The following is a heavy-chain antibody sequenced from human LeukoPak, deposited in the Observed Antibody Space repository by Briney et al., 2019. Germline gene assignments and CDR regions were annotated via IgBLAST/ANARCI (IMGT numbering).Heavy chain of an antibody. CDR2: ISYDGSNK. J-gene: IGHJ4*02. D-gene: IGHD6-13*01. V-gene: IGHV3-30*18. CDR1: GFTFSSYG. CDR3: AKDLRSAAAGQQN. Sequence: GGSLRLSCAASGFTFSSYGMHWVRQAPGKGLEWVAVISYDGSNKYYADSVKGRFAISRDNSKNTLYLQMNSLRAEDTAVYYCAKDLRSAAAGQQNWGQGTLVTVSS.